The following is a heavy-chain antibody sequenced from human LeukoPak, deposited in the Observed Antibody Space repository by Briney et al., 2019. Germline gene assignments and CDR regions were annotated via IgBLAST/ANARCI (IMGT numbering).Heavy chain of an antibody. V-gene: IGHV3-21*06. Sequence: GGSLRLSCAASGFTFSSYRMNWVRQAPGKGLEWVAFITRSSRYIFYADSVKGRFTISRDNGKHSLYLQMNSLRAEDTAVYYCARDGITTMENWGQGTLVTVSS. CDR2: ITRSSRYI. D-gene: IGHD5-18*01. J-gene: IGHJ4*02. CDR3: ARDGITTMEN. CDR1: GFTFSSYR.